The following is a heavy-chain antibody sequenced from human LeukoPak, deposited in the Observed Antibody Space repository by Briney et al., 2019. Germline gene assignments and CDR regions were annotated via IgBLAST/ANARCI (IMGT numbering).Heavy chain of an antibody. D-gene: IGHD6-19*01. V-gene: IGHV3-23*01. Sequence: GGSLRLSCAVSEFIIDDYGLSWVRQAPGKGLEWVSAISGSGGSTYYADSVKGRFTISRDNSKNTLYLQMNSLRAEDTAVYYCAKGPVAGTPYYMDVWGKGTTVTVSS. J-gene: IGHJ6*03. CDR2: ISGSGGST. CDR3: AKGPVAGTPYYMDV. CDR1: EFIIDDYG.